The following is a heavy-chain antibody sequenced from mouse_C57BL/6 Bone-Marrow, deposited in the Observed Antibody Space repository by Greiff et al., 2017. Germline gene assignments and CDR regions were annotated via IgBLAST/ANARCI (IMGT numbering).Heavy chain of an antibody. CDR2: IYPRSGNT. CDR1: GYTFTSYG. J-gene: IGHJ1*03. V-gene: IGHV1-81*01. CDR3: ASGGDYYGSSYCWYFDV. Sequence: QVQLKQSGAELARPGASVKLSCKASGYTFTSYGISWVKQRTGQGLEWIGEIYPRSGNTYYNEKFKGKATLTADKSSSTAYMELRSLTSEDSAVXFCASGGDYYGSSYCWYFDVWGTGTTVTVSS. D-gene: IGHD1-1*01.